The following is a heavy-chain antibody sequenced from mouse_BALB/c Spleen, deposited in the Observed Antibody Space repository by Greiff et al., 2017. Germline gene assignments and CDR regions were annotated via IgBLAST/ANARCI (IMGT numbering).Heavy chain of an antibody. Sequence: EVQGVESGGGLVQPGGSRKLSCAASGFTFSSFGMHWVRQAPEKGLEWVAYISSGSSTIYYADTVKGRFTISRDNPKNTLFLQMTSLRSEDTAMYYCARGITTPDYWGQGTTLTVSS. CDR1: GFTFSSFG. J-gene: IGHJ2*01. CDR3: ARGITTPDY. D-gene: IGHD2-4*01. CDR2: ISSGSSTI. V-gene: IGHV5-17*02.